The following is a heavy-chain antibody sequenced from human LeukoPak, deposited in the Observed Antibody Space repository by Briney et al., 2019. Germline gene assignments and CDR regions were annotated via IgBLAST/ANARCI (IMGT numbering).Heavy chain of an antibody. CDR2: ISSSGTTI. D-gene: IGHD2-2*01. CDR3: ARGTLYHLDY. CDR1: GFTFSSYE. V-gene: IGHV3-48*03. Sequence: GGSLRLSCAASGFTFSSYEMNWVRQAPGEGLEWVSYISSSGTTISYADSVKGRFTISRDSAKNSLYLQMNSLRAEDTAVYYYARGTLYHLDYWGQGTLVTVSS. J-gene: IGHJ4*02.